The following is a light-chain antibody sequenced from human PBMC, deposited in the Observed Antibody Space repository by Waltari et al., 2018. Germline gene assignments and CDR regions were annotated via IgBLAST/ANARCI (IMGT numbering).Light chain of an antibody. Sequence: QSALTPPPSASGYPGQSVSISCSGTRSDVGNYDYIPCYPQHPGKVPKLIISEVTKRPSGVSDRCSGSKSANTASLTVSVLQADDEADYYCSSYGGDNNFVIFGGGTKLTVL. V-gene: IGLV2-8*01. CDR2: EVT. CDR3: SSYGGDNNFVI. J-gene: IGLJ2*01. CDR1: RSDVGNYDY.